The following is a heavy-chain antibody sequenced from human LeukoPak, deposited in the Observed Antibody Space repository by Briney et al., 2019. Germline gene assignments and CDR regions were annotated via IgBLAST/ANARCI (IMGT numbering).Heavy chain of an antibody. Sequence: SETLSLTCTVSGGSISSYYWSWIRQPPGKGLEWIGYIYYSGSTNYNPSLKSRVTISVDTSKNQFSLKLSSVTAADTAVYYCARGWDYGDNPFDYWGQGTLVTVSS. CDR1: GGSISSYY. CDR2: IYYSGST. J-gene: IGHJ4*02. D-gene: IGHD4-23*01. CDR3: ARGWDYGDNPFDY. V-gene: IGHV4-59*01.